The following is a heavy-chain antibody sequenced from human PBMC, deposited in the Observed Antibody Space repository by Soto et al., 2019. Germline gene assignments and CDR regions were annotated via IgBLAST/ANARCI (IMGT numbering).Heavy chain of an antibody. CDR3: ARDFSGYDFNYYYGMDV. J-gene: IGHJ6*02. CDR1: GFTFSDYY. Sequence: GSLRLSCAASGFTFSDYYMSWIRQAPGKGLEWVSYISSSSSYTNYADSVKGRFTISRDNAKNSLYLQMNSLRAEDTAVYYCARDFSGYDFNYYYGMDVWGQGTTVTVSS. CDR2: ISSSSSYT. V-gene: IGHV3-11*06. D-gene: IGHD5-12*01.